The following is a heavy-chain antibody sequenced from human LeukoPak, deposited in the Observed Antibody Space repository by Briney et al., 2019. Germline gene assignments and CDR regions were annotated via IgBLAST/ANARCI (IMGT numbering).Heavy chain of an antibody. CDR1: GYSISSGYY. V-gene: IGHV4-38-2*02. J-gene: IGHJ5*02. D-gene: IGHD3-3*01. CDR3: ARGTIFGVVNGGWFDP. CDR2: IYHSGST. Sequence: SETLSLTCTVSGYSISSGYYWGWIRQPPGKGLEWIGSIYHSGSTYYNPSLKSRVTISVDTSKNQFSLKLSSVTAADTAVYYCARGTIFGVVNGGWFDPWGQGTLVTVSS.